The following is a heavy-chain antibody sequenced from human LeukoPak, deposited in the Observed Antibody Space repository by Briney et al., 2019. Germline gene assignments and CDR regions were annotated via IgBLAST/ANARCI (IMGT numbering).Heavy chain of an antibody. CDR3: ARAPHDTGSYVSDY. Sequence: ASVKVSCKASEYTFTDYDMHWVRRAPGQGLEWMGWIDPKSGGTNYAQKFKGRVTMTRDTSISAGYMELSGLRSDDTAVYYCARAPHDTGSYVSDYWGQGTLVTVSS. D-gene: IGHD1-26*01. CDR2: IDPKSGGT. V-gene: IGHV1-2*02. J-gene: IGHJ4*02. CDR1: EYTFTDYD.